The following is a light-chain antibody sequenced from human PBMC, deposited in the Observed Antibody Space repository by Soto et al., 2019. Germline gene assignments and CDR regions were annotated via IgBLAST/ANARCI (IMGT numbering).Light chain of an antibody. J-gene: IGLJ2*01. CDR3: AAWDDSLNGVV. V-gene: IGLV1-44*01. Sequence: QSVLTQPPSASGTPGQRVTISCSGSSSNIGSNTVNWYQQLPGTAPKLLTYSINQRPSGVPDRFSGSKSGTSASLAISGLQSEDEADYYCAAWDDSLNGVVFGGGTKLTVL. CDR1: SSNIGSNT. CDR2: SIN.